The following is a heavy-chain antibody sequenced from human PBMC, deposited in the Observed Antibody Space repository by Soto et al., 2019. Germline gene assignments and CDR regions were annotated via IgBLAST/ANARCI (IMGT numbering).Heavy chain of an antibody. Sequence: SETLSLTCTVSGGSISSYYWSWIRQPPGKGLDWIGYIYYSGSTNYNPSLKSRVTISVDTSKNQFSLKLSSVTAADTAVYYCARSGRSYYYDSSGYPPPFWYWGQGTLVNVSS. J-gene: IGHJ4*02. CDR2: IYYSGST. V-gene: IGHV4-59*01. CDR1: GGSISSYY. D-gene: IGHD3-22*01. CDR3: ARSGRSYYYDSSGYPPPFWY.